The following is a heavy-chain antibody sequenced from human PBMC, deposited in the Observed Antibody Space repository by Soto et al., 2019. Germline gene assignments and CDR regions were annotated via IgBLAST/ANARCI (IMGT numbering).Heavy chain of an antibody. CDR3: TRRIVGATGFV. CDR2: IRSKANSYAT. V-gene: IGHV3-73*02. D-gene: IGHD1-26*01. Sequence: EVQLVESGGGLVQPGGSLKLSCAASGFTFSGSATHWVRQASGKGLEWVGRIRSKANSYATAYAASVKGRFTISRDDSKNTAYLQMNSLKTEDTAVYYCTRRIVGATGFVWGQGTLVTVSS. J-gene: IGHJ4*02. CDR1: GFTFSGSA.